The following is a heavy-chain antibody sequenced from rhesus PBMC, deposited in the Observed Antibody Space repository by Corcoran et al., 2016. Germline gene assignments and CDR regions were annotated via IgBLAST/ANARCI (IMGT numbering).Heavy chain of an antibody. J-gene: IGHJ2*01. CDR1: GGSISGGYG. Sequence: QVQLQESGPGLLKPSETLSLTCAVSGGSISGGYGWGWIRQPPGTGLGWIGSIYSSRGNTYYNPSLRSRVTISTDTSKNQFSLKLSSVTAADTAVYYCARESRGRAAAGSWYFDLWGPGTPITISS. D-gene: IGHD6-31*01. V-gene: IGHV4S7*01. CDR3: ARESRGRAAAGSWYFDL. CDR2: IYSSRGNT.